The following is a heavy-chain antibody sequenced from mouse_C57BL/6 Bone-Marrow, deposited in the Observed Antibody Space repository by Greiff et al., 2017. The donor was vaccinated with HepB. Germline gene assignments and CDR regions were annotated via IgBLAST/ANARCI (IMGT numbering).Heavy chain of an antibody. CDR3: ASWYPFAY. Sequence: VQVVESGPGLVQPSQSLSITCTVSGFSLTSYGVHWVRQSPGKGLEWLGVIWSGGSTDYNAAFISRLSISKDNSKSQVFFKMNSLQADDTAIYYCASWYPFAYWGQGTLVTVSA. CDR1: GFSLTSYG. V-gene: IGHV2-2*01. CDR2: IWSGGST. D-gene: IGHD1-1*02. J-gene: IGHJ3*01.